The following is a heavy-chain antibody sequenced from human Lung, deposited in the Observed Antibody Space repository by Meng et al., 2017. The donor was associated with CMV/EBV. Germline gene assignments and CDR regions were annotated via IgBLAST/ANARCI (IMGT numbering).Heavy chain of an antibody. Sequence: GEXXKISCAASGFTVTRNWMTWVRQAPGKGLEWVANINEDGTDKNYLDSVKGRFTISRDNVKKSVYLQMNTLRGEDTAVYYCARPIEGIRETLDYWGQGTLVASSS. J-gene: IGHJ4*02. CDR1: GFTVTRNW. D-gene: IGHD3-10*01. CDR2: INEDGTDK. V-gene: IGHV3-7*01. CDR3: ARPIEGIRETLDY.